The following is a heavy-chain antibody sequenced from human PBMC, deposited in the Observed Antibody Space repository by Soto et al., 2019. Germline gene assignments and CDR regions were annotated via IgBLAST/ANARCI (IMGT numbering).Heavy chain of an antibody. Sequence: ASVKVSCKASGYPFTSHYMHWVRQAPGKGLEWMGIINPSGGGTRYAQKFQGRVTMTRDMSTSTVYTELSSLRSDDTAVYYCARGYSSRNFPSFDYWGQGTLVTVSS. D-gene: IGHD6-19*01. V-gene: IGHV1-46*01. CDR3: ARGYSSRNFPSFDY. J-gene: IGHJ4*02. CDR2: INPSGGGT. CDR1: GYPFTSHY.